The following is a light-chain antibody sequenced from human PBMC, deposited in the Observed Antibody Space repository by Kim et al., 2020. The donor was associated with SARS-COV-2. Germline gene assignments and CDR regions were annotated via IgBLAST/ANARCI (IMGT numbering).Light chain of an antibody. CDR1: KLGDKY. Sequence: SCELTQPPSVSVSPGQTASITCSGDKLGDKYACWYQQKPGQSPVLVIYQDSKRPSGIPERFSGSNSGNTATLTISGTQAMDEADYYCQAWDSSTVVFGGGTQLTVL. CDR2: QDS. J-gene: IGLJ2*01. V-gene: IGLV3-1*01. CDR3: QAWDSSTVV.